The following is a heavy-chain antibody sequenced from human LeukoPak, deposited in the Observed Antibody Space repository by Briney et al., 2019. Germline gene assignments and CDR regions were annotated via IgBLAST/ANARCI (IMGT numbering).Heavy chain of an antibody. CDR3: ARDGTAAGLYFDL. CDR2: IRQDGSEE. D-gene: IGHD6-13*01. CDR1: GFTFTDYW. Sequence: PGGSLRLSCEVSGFTFTDYWMNWVRQAPGKGPEWVASIRQDGSEETYVDSVKGRFTISRDNTKTSLSLQLNGLRAEDTAVYYCARDGTAAGLYFDLWGQGTLVTVSS. V-gene: IGHV3-7*01. J-gene: IGHJ4*01.